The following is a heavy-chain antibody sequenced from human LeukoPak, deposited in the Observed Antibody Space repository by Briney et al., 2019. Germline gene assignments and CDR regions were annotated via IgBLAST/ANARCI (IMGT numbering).Heavy chain of an antibody. D-gene: IGHD3-22*01. V-gene: IGHV3-21*01. CDR3: ARDYYDSSWDY. CDR2: IGSSSSYI. Sequence: PGGSLRLACATSGFPFINSAMHWVRQAPGKGLEWVSSIGSSSSYIYYADSVKGRFTISRDNAKNSLYLQMNSLRAEDTAVYYCARDYYDSSWDYRGQETLVTVSS. CDR1: GFPFINSA. J-gene: IGHJ4*02.